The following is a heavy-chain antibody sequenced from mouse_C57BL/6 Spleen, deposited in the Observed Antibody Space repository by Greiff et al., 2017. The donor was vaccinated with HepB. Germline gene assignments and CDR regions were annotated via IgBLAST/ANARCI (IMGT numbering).Heavy chain of an antibody. CDR2: ILPGSGST. V-gene: IGHV1-9*01. J-gene: IGHJ4*01. Sequence: VQLKESGAELMKPGASVKLSCKATGYTFTGYWIEWVKQRPGHGLEWIGEILPGSGSTNYNEKFKGKATFTADTSSNTAYMELRSLTSEDTAVYYCARTGTLGFMDYWGQGTSVTVSS. CDR3: ARTGTLGFMDY. D-gene: IGHD4-1*01. CDR1: GYTFTGYW.